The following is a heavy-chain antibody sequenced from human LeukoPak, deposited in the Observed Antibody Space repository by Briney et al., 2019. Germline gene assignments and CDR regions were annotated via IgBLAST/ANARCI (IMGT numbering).Heavy chain of an antibody. D-gene: IGHD6-6*01. J-gene: IGHJ4*02. CDR1: GGSISSSSYY. V-gene: IGHV4-39*01. Sequence: SSETLSLTCTVSGGSISSSSYYWGWIRQPPGKGLEWIGSIYYSGSTYYNPSLKSRVTISVDTSKNQFSLKLSSVTAADTAVYYCARQEEIAARPFDYWGQGTLVTVSS. CDR2: IYYSGST. CDR3: ARQEEIAARPFDY.